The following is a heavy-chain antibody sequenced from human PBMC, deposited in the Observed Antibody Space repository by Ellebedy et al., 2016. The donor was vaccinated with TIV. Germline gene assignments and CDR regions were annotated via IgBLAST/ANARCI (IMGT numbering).Heavy chain of an antibody. Sequence: GESLKISCAASGFTFSSYWMSWVRQAPGKGLEWVANIKQDGSEKYYVDSVKGRFTISRDTSKNTLYLQMNSLRAEDTAVYYCARSRSAYYIAGSGFDYWGQGTLVTVSS. J-gene: IGHJ4*02. V-gene: IGHV3-7*01. CDR2: IKQDGSEK. CDR3: ARSRSAYYIAGSGFDY. CDR1: GFTFSSYW. D-gene: IGHD1-26*01.